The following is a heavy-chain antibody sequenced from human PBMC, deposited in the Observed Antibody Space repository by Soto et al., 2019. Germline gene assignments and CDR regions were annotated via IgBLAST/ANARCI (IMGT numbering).Heavy chain of an antibody. V-gene: IGHV3-23*01. D-gene: IGHD3-22*01. Sequence: GGSLRLSCAASGFTFSSYAMSWVRQAPGKGLEWVSAISGSGGSTYYADSVKGRFTISRDNSKNTLYLQMNSLRAEDKAVYYCAIIHYYDSSGYYSVYYYYYYGMDVWGQGTTVTVSS. CDR3: AIIHYYDSSGYYSVYYYYYYGMDV. CDR2: ISGSGGST. J-gene: IGHJ6*02. CDR1: GFTFSSYA.